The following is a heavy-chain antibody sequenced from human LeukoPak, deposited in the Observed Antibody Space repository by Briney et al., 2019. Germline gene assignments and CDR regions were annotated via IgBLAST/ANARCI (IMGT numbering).Heavy chain of an antibody. Sequence: QSSQTLSLTCTISGGSISGGDYYWSWIRQLPGKGLEWIGYIYYSGSAYYNPSLNSRLTISVDTSKNQFSLKLSSLTAADTALYYCARGLNTFDYWGQGTLVTVSS. CDR3: ARGLNTFDY. CDR2: IYYSGSA. J-gene: IGHJ4*02. CDR1: GGSISGGDYY. V-gene: IGHV4-30-4*01.